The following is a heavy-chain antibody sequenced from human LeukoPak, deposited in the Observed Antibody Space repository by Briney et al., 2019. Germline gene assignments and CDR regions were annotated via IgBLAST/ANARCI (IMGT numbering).Heavy chain of an antibody. CDR2: IYYSGST. CDR1: GGSISSDSYY. D-gene: IGHD6-19*01. V-gene: IGHV4-39*01. Sequence: SETLSLTCTVFGGSISSDSYYWAWIRQPPGKGLEWIASIYYSGSTYYNPSLKSRVTISVDTSRNQFSLKLNSVTAADTAVYYCASLAVAGLSEGYWGQGTLVTVSS. J-gene: IGHJ4*02. CDR3: ASLAVAGLSEGY.